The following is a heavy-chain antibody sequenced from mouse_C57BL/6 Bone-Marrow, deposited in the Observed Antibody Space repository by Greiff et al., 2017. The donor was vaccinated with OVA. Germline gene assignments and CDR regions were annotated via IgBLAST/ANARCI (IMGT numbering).Heavy chain of an antibody. V-gene: IGHV1-69*01. CDR3: ARGDYAWFAY. J-gene: IGHJ3*01. CDR2: IDPSDSYT. D-gene: IGHD2-4*01. Sequence: QVQLQQPGAELVMPGASVKLSCTASGYTFTSYWMHWVKQRPGQGLEWIGEIDPSDSYTNYNQKFKGKSTLTVDKSSSTAYMQLSSLTSEDSAVYYCARGDYAWFAYWGQGTLVTVSA. CDR1: GYTFTSYW.